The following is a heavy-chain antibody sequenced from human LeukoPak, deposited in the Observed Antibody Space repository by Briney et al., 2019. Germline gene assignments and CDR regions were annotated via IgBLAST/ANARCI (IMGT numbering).Heavy chain of an antibody. CDR1: GGTFSSYA. V-gene: IGHV1-69*13. D-gene: IGHD4-17*01. CDR2: IIPIFGTA. J-gene: IGHJ4*02. Sequence: ASVKVSCKASGGTFSSYAISWVRQAPGQGLEWMGGIIPIFGTANYAQKFQGRVTVTADESTSTAYMELSSLRSEDTAVYYCARGDYGRTLDYWGQGTLVTVSS. CDR3: ARGDYGRTLDY.